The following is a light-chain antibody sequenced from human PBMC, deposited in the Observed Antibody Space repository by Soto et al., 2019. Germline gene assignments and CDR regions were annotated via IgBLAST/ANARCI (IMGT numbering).Light chain of an antibody. Sequence: QLVLTQPPSASSTPGQTVTISCSGSTSNIGTFYVYWYQHLPGTAPKLLIYLGDQRASGVSDRFSGSKSATSASLAINGLRSDDEADYYCAAWDANLNAYVFGSGTKLTVL. J-gene: IGLJ1*01. CDR3: AAWDANLNAYV. CDR2: LGD. V-gene: IGLV1-47*02. CDR1: TSNIGTFY.